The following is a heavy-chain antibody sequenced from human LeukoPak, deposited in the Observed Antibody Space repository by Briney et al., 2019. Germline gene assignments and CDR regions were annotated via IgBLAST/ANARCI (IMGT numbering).Heavy chain of an antibody. Sequence: SQTLSLTCAVSGGSISSGGYSWSWIRQPPGKGLEWIGYIYHSGSTYYNPSLKSRVTISVDRSKNQFSLKLSSVTAADMAVYYCARFRNYDFWSGYPTYYYYGMDVWGQGTTVTVSS. J-gene: IGHJ6*02. CDR1: GGSISSGGYS. CDR2: IYHSGST. V-gene: IGHV4-30-2*01. D-gene: IGHD3-3*01. CDR3: ARFRNYDFWSGYPTYYYYGMDV.